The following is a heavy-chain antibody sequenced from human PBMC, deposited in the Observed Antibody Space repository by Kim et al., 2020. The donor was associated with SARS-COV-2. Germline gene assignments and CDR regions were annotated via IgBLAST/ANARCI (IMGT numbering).Heavy chain of an antibody. D-gene: IGHD1-26*01. CDR3: VKTHMPGGSYSFDY. J-gene: IGHJ4*02. V-gene: IGHV3-64D*09. Sequence: GVSLKGRFTISRANSNDTLYLQMSSLQAEDTAVDYCVKTHMPGGSYSFDYWGRGTLVTVSS.